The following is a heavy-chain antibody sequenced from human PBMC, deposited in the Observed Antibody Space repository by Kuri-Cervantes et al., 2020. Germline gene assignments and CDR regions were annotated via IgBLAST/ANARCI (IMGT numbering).Heavy chain of an antibody. Sequence: ESLKISCTVSGGSVSSGSYYWSWIRQPPGKGLEWIGSIYYSGSTYYNSSLKSRVTISVDTSKNQFSLKLSSVTAADTAVYYCVRQVWGTLADYWGQGTLVTVSS. CDR3: VRQVWGTLADY. CDR2: IYYSGST. CDR1: GGSVSSGSYY. J-gene: IGHJ4*02. V-gene: IGHV4-39*01. D-gene: IGHD1-1*01.